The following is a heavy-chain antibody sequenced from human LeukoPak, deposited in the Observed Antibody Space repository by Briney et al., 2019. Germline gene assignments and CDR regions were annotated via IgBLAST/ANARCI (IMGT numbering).Heavy chain of an antibody. D-gene: IGHD2-21*02. CDR1: GFTFSSYA. V-gene: IGHV3-30-3*01. CDR2: ISYDGSNK. Sequence: PGRSLRLSCAASGFTFSSYAMHWVRQAPGKGLEWVAVISYDGSNKYYADSVKGRFTISRDNSKNTLYLQMNSLRAEDTAVYYCAKSDSDYWYFDLWGRGTLVTVSS. J-gene: IGHJ2*01. CDR3: AKSDSDYWYFDL.